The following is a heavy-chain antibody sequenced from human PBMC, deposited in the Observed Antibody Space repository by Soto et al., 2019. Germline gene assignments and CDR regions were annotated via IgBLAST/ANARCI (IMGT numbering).Heavy chain of an antibody. CDR2: ISYDGSNK. Sequence: QVQLVESGGGVVQPGRSLRLSCAASGFTFSSHGMHWVRQAPGKGLEWVAVISYDGSNKYYADSVKGRFTISRDNSKNTLYLQMNSLRAEDTAVYYCAKAADYGDPRGYFQHWGQGTLVTVSS. D-gene: IGHD4-17*01. J-gene: IGHJ1*01. CDR1: GFTFSSHG. V-gene: IGHV3-30*18. CDR3: AKAADYGDPRGYFQH.